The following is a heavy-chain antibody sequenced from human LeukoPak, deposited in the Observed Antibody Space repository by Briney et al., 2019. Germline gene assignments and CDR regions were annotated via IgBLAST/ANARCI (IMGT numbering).Heavy chain of an antibody. V-gene: IGHV3-48*03. D-gene: IGHD3-10*01. J-gene: IGHJ4*02. CDR1: GFTFSSYE. CDR2: ISSSGSTI. Sequence: GGSLRLFCAASGFTFSSYEMNWVRQAPGKGLEWVSYISSSGSTIYYADSVKGRFTISRDNAKNSLYLQMNSLRAEDTAVYYCARAQPQFHYGSGSYQYYFDYWGQGTLVTVSS. CDR3: ARAQPQFHYGSGSYQYYFDY.